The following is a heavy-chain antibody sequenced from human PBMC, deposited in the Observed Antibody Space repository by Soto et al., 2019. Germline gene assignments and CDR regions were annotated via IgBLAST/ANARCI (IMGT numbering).Heavy chain of an antibody. D-gene: IGHD5-12*01. V-gene: IGHV3-7*01. J-gene: IGHJ3*02. CDR2: IKQDGSEK. CDR1: GFTFGTYW. Sequence: PWESXRLSCSAAGFTFGTYWRIWVRQAPGKGLEWVANIKQDGSEKYYVDSVNGRFTISRDNAKNSLYLQMNSLRAEDTAVYYCARVSEMATNAGSHFAFAIWGQAPMLHVSS. CDR3: ARVSEMATNAGSHFAFAI.